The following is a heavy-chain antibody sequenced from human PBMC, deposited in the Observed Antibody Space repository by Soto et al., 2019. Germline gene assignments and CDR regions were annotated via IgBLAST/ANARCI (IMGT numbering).Heavy chain of an antibody. V-gene: IGHV1-3*01. CDR3: ARETTSYYYYYMDV. CDR2: INAGNGNT. J-gene: IGHJ6*03. D-gene: IGHD1-7*01. Sequence: GASVKVSCKASGYTFTSYAMHWVRQAPGQRLEWMGWINAGNGNTKYSQKFQGRVTITRDTSASTAYMELSSLRSEDTAVYYCARETTSYYYYYMDVWGKGTTVTVSS. CDR1: GYTFTSYA.